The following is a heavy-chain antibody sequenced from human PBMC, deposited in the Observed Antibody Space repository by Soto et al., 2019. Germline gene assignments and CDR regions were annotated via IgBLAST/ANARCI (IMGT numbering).Heavy chain of an antibody. V-gene: IGHV4-34*01. J-gene: IGHJ6*02. CDR3: ASLRRIATRANAYYYYGMDV. CDR2: INHSGST. Sequence: SETLSLTCAVYGGSFSGYYWSWIRQPPGKGLEWIGEINHSGSTNYNPSLKSRVTISVDTSKNQFSLKLSSVTAADTAVYYCASLRRIATRANAYYYYGMDVWGQGTTVTVSS. CDR1: GGSFSGYY. D-gene: IGHD6-13*01.